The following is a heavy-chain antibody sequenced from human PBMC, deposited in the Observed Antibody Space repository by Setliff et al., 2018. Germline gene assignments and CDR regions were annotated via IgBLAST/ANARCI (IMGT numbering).Heavy chain of an antibody. CDR2: ISSSSSTI. CDR1: GFTFSDYY. J-gene: IGHJ4*02. CDR3: ARGLGEITMVRGVRVK. Sequence: GALRLSCAASGFTFSDYYMSWIRQAPGKGLEWVSYISSSSSTIYYADSVKGRFTISRDNAKNSLYLQMNSLRAEDTAVYYCARGLGEITMVRGVRVKWGQGTLVTVS. D-gene: IGHD3-10*01. V-gene: IGHV3-11*04.